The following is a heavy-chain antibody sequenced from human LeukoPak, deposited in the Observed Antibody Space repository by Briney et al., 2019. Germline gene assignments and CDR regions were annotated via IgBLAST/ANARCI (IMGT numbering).Heavy chain of an antibody. J-gene: IGHJ4*02. CDR2: ISGSGIST. Sequence: GGSLRLSCTASGFTFSNFAMSWVRQAPGKGLEWVSSISGSGISTYYADSLKGRFTISRDNFKNTLFLQLNSLRAEDTAVYYCAKDLRGYDMDFDYWDQGTLVTVSS. CDR3: AKDLRGYDMDFDY. D-gene: IGHD5-12*01. CDR1: GFTFSNFA. V-gene: IGHV3-23*01.